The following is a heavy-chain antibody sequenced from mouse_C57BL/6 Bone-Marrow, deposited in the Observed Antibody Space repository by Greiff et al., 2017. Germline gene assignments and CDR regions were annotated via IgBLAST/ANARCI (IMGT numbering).Heavy chain of an antibody. CDR2: IYPGDGDT. D-gene: IGHD2-1*01. V-gene: IGHV1-82*01. CDR3: DRIGNYSYAMDY. J-gene: IGHJ4*01. Sequence: VQLQQSGPELVKPGASVKISCKASGYAFSSSWMNWVKQRPGKGLEWIGRIYPGDGDTNYNGKFKGKATLTADKSSSTAYMQLSSLTSEDYAIVFCDRIGNYSYAMDYWGQGTSVTVYS. CDR1: GYAFSSSW.